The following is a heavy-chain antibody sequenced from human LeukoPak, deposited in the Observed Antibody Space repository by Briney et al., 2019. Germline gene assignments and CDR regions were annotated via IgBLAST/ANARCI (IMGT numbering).Heavy chain of an antibody. Sequence: PGGSLRLSCAASGFTFSDYYMSWIRQAPGKGLEWVSSISSSSSYIYYADSVKGRFTISRDNAKNSLYLQMNSLRAEDTAVYYCARDWVGYYYDSSGYPNPYYYYGMDVWGQGTTVTVSS. CDR1: GFTFSDYY. D-gene: IGHD3-22*01. J-gene: IGHJ6*02. V-gene: IGHV3-11*06. CDR2: ISSSSSYI. CDR3: ARDWVGYYYDSSGYPNPYYYYGMDV.